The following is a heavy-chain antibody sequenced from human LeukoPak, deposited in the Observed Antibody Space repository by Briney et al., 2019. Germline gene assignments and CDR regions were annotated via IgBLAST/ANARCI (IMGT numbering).Heavy chain of an antibody. Sequence: SETLSLTCTVPGDSISSFFRSWIRQPPGKGLEWIGYVYNRGSTIYNPSLKSRVTISQDTSKNQFSLRLSSVTAADTAVYYCARAEKAVTGILDYWGQGTLVTVSS. CDR2: VYNRGST. D-gene: IGHD6-19*01. J-gene: IGHJ4*02. CDR1: GDSISSFF. V-gene: IGHV4-59*01. CDR3: ARAEKAVTGILDY.